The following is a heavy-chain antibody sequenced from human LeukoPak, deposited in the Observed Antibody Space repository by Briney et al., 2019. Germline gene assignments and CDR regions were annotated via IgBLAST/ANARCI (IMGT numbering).Heavy chain of an antibody. CDR2: ISSSGTTT. V-gene: IGHV3-48*03. CDR1: GFSFSVYE. CDR3: TTLTVASNFDY. D-gene: IGHD6-19*01. Sequence: GGSLRLSCAAPGFSFSVYEMHWVRQAPGKGLEWISDISSSGTTTYYADSVKGRFTISRDNTKNSLYLQMNRLRVEDTAIYYCTTLTVASNFDYWGQGTLVTVSS. J-gene: IGHJ4*02.